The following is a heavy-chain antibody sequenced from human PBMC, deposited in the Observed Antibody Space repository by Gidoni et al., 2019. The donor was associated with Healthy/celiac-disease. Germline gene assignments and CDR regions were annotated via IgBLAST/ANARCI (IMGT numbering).Heavy chain of an antibody. V-gene: IGHV1-69*01. D-gene: IGHD3-3*01. J-gene: IGHJ4*02. CDR2: MIPIFGTA. CDR1: GGNFSSYA. CDR3: ARWDFTISTPNFDY. Sequence: QVQLVQSGAEVKKTGSPVKVSCKASGGNFSSYAISWVRQAPGQGLEWMGGMIPIFGTANYAQKFQGRVTITADESTSTAYMELSSLRSEDTAVYYCARWDFTISTPNFDYWGQGTLVTVSS.